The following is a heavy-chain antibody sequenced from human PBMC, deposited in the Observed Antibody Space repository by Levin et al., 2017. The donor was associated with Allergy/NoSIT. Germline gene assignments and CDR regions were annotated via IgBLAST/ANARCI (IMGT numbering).Heavy chain of an antibody. CDR3: AGGFGRLREFDY. CDR1: GGSISTYY. J-gene: IGHJ4*02. Sequence: ASETLSLTCTVSGGSISTYYWSWIRQPPGKGLEWIGYIYYSGSTNYNPSLKSRVTISVDTSKNQFSLKLSSVTAADTAVYYCAGGFGRLREFDYWGQGTLVTVSS. CDR2: IYYSGST. D-gene: IGHD5-12*01. V-gene: IGHV4-59*01.